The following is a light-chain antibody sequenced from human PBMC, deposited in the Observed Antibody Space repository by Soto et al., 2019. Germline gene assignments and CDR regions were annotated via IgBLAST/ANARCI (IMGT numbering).Light chain of an antibody. CDR1: TAAVTTSHY. CDR3: FLSYAGPTWM. J-gene: IGLJ3*02. Sequence: QTVVTQEPSLTVSPGGTVTLTCGSNTAAVTTSHYPYWIQQKPGQAPRTLIYDTNNLHSWTPARFSGSLLGGKAALTLSGAQPEDEAEYYCFLSYAGPTWMFGGGTKLTVL. CDR2: DTN. V-gene: IGLV7-46*01.